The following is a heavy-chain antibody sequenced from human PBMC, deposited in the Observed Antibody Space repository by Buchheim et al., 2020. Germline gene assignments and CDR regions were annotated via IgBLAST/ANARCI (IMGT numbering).Heavy chain of an antibody. CDR3: ARDRTYGGFDY. Sequence: QVQLQESGPGLVKPSETLSLTCTVSGGSISSYYWSWIRQPPGKGLEWIGYIYYSGSTNYNPSLKSRVTISVDTSKNQFSLKLSSVTAADTAVYYCARDRTYGGFDYWGQGTL. J-gene: IGHJ4*02. CDR1: GGSISSYY. D-gene: IGHD2-8*01. V-gene: IGHV4-59*01. CDR2: IYYSGST.